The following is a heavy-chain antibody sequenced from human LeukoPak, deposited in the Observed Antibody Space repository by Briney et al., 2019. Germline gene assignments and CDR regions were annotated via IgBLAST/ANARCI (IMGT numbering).Heavy chain of an antibody. D-gene: IGHD6-13*01. V-gene: IGHV4-34*01. J-gene: IGHJ6*04. CDR1: GGSFSGYY. CDR2: INHSGST. CDR3: ARIGHFRNRAAALDV. Sequence: SETLSLTCAVYGGSFSGYYWSWIRQPPGKGLEWIGEINHSGSTNYNPSLKSRVTISVDTSKNQFSLKLSSVTAADTAVYYCARIGHFRNRAAALDVWGKGTTVTVSS.